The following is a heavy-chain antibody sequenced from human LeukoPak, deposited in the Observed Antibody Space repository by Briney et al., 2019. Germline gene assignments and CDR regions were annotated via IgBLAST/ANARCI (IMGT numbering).Heavy chain of an antibody. CDR1: GFTFSSYS. J-gene: IGHJ4*02. Sequence: PGGSLRLSCAASGFTFSSYSMNWVRQAPGKGLEWVSSISSSSSYIYYADSVKGRFTISRDNAKNSLYLQMNSLRAEDTAVYYCARDENGYRSPPLYYFDYWGQGTLVTVSS. CDR3: ARDENGYRSPPLYYFDY. D-gene: IGHD5-12*01. CDR2: ISSSSSYI. V-gene: IGHV3-21*01.